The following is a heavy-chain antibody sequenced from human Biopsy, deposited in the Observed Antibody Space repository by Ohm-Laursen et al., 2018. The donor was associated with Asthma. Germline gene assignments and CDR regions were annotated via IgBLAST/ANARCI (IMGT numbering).Heavy chain of an antibody. CDR3: ARGQKSAGDRWFDP. CDR1: GYPFIGYH. V-gene: IGHV1-2*06. J-gene: IGHJ5*02. Sequence: GSSVKVSCKASGYPFIGYHINWMRQAPGQGLEWMGRINPNSGATNYAQKFQGRVTMTRDTSISTAYMEVSRLRSDDTAVYYCARGQKSAGDRWFDPWGQGTLVTVSS. D-gene: IGHD6-13*01. CDR2: INPNSGAT.